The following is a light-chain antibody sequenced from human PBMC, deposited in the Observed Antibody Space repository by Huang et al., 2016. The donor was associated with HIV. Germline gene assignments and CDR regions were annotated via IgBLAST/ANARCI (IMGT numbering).Light chain of an antibody. J-gene: IGKJ4*01. CDR2: DAS. V-gene: IGKV3-11*01. CDR3: QQRSKWPLT. CDR1: QSVSDF. Sequence: EIVLPQSPATLSLSPGQRVTLSCRASQSVSDFLAWYQQKPGQSPRLLIYDASKRATGIPARFSGSGAGTDFTLTISSLEPEDFAVYYCQQRSKWPLTFGGGTKVESK.